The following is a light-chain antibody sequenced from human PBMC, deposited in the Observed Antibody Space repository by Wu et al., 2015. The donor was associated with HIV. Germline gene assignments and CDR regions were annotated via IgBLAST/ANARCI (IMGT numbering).Light chain of an antibody. Sequence: EIEMTQSPATLSVSPGEGATLSCRPSQSINDNLAWYQQKPGQAPRLLIYDASTRAIGVPARFSGSGSGTEFTLTISTMQSEDFAVYYCHHYNNWPPSGTFGQGTTVEMK. CDR3: HHYNNWPPSGT. V-gene: IGKV3-15*01. J-gene: IGKJ1*01. CDR1: QSINDN. CDR2: DAS.